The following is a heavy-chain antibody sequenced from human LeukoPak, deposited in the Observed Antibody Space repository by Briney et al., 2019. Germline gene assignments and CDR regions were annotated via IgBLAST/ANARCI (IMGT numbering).Heavy chain of an antibody. CDR2: IKQDGSEK. CDR3: ARRGTSSSWAHFDY. CDR1: GFTFSSYW. V-gene: IGHV3-7*05. J-gene: IGHJ4*02. Sequence: PGGSLRLSCAASGFTFSSYWMTWVRQATGKGLEWVAKIKQDGSEKYYVDSVKGRFTTSRDNAKNSLYLQMNSLGAEDTAVYYCARRGTSSSWAHFDYWGQGTLVTVSS. D-gene: IGHD6-13*01.